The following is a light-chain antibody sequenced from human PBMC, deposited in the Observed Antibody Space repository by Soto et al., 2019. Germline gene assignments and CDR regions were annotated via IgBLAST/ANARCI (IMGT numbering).Light chain of an antibody. J-gene: IGKJ4*01. CDR2: AAS. CDR1: QSISGY. CDR3: QQSYSTPLT. V-gene: IGKV1-39*01. Sequence: DIQMTQSPSSLSASVGDRVTITCRASQSISGYLNWYQQTPGKATKLPIYAASSLQSGVPSRVSGSGSGTDVTLTISSLQPEDFATYDCQQSYSTPLTFGGGTKVDIK.